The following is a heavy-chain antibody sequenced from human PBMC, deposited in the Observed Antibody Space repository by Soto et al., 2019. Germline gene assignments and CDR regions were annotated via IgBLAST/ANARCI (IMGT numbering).Heavy chain of an antibody. J-gene: IGHJ6*03. V-gene: IGHV1-8*02. Sequence: ASVKVSCKASGYTFTSYDINWVRQATGQGLEWMGWMNPNSGNTGYAQKFQGRVTMTRNTSISTAYMELSSLRSEDTAVYYCARVTRRITIFGVVNYYYYYMDVWGNGTTVTVSS. D-gene: IGHD3-3*01. CDR2: MNPNSGNT. CDR1: GYTFTSYD. CDR3: ARVTRRITIFGVVNYYYYYMDV.